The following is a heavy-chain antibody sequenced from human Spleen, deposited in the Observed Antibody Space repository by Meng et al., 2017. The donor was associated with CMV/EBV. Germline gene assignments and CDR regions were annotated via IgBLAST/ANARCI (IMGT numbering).Heavy chain of an antibody. CDR1: GYTLIGYY. CDR3: ARSRIAAAADY. V-gene: IGHV1-2*02. Sequence: ASVKVSCKASGYTLIGYYMHWVRQAPGQGLEWMGWINPHSGDTNYAQKFQGRVTMTTDTSTSTAYMELRSLRSDDTAVYYCARSRIAAAADYWGQGTLVTVSS. D-gene: IGHD6-13*01. J-gene: IGHJ4*02. CDR2: INPHSGDT.